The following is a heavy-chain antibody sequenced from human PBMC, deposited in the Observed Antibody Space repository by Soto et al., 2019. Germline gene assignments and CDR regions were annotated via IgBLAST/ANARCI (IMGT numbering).Heavy chain of an antibody. CDR1: GGTFSNYA. D-gene: IGHD5-12*01. CDR2: IIPIFGTT. CDR3: GKRVYSGDFDTGGGLSYYYGMDV. J-gene: IGHJ6*02. V-gene: IGHV1-69*01. Sequence: QVQLVQSGAEVKKPGSSVKVSCKASGGTFSNYAISWVRQAPGQGLEWMGGIIPIFGTTNYAQKFQGRVTITADESTSTAYMCLSSLRSEDTAMYYCGKRVYSGDFDTGGGLSYYYGMDVSGQGTTVTVSS.